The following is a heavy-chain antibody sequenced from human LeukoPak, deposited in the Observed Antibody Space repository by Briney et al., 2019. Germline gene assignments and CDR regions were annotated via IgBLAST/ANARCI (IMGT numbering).Heavy chain of an antibody. J-gene: IGHJ4*02. CDR1: GFTLSSYA. D-gene: IGHD2-21*02. V-gene: IGHV3-23*01. CDR3: AKRTYCDRFSFDY. Sequence: PGGSLRLSCAASGFTLSSYAMIWVRQAPGKGLEWVSAISGSGGSTYYADSVKGRFTISRDNSKNTLYLQMNSLRAEDTAVYYCAKRTYCDRFSFDYWRQGTLVTVSS. CDR2: ISGSGGST.